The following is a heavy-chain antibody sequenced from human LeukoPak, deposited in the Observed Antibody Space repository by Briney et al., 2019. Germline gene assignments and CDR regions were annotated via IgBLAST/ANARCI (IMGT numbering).Heavy chain of an antibody. CDR1: GGSISSSSYY. Sequence: PSETLSLTCIVSGGSISSSSYYWGWIRQPPGKGLEWIGYIYYSGNTKYNPSLKSRVTISVDTSKNQFSLKLRSVTAADTAVYYCARVYYSSRYDYWYFDLWGRGTLVTVSS. D-gene: IGHD6-13*01. V-gene: IGHV4-61*05. J-gene: IGHJ2*01. CDR2: IYYSGNT. CDR3: ARVYYSSRYDYWYFDL.